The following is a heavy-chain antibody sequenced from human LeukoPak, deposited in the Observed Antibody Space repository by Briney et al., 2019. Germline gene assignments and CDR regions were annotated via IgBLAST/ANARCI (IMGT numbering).Heavy chain of an antibody. CDR2: IYPGDSGT. CDR3: ARWGRCSGGSCYPAHY. CDR1: GYSFTSYW. J-gene: IGHJ4*02. D-gene: IGHD2-15*01. V-gene: IGHV5-51*01. Sequence: GESLKISCKGSGYSFTSYWIGWVRQMPGKGLEWMGIIYPGDSGTRYSPSFQGQVTISADKSISTAYLQWSSLKASDTAMYYCARWGRCSGGSCYPAHYWGQGTLVTVSS.